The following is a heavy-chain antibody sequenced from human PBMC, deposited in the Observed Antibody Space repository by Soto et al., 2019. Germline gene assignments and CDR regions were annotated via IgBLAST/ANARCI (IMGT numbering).Heavy chain of an antibody. V-gene: IGHV3-23*01. CDR3: AKVRRRYQLLAPMFDY. CDR1: GFTFSSYA. CDR2: ISGSGGST. J-gene: IGHJ4*02. D-gene: IGHD2-2*01. Sequence: GGSLRLSCAASGFTFSSYAMSWVRQAPGKGLEWVSAISGSGGSTYYADSVKGRFTISRDNSKNTLYLQMNSLGAEDTAVYYCAKVRRRYQLLAPMFDYWGQGTLVTVSS.